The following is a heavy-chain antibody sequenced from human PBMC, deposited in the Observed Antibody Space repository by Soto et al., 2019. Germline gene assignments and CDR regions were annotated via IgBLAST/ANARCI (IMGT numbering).Heavy chain of an antibody. V-gene: IGHV1-69*14. CDR1: GGTFGTYG. CDR3: ATAVTAGTYYNYGLDV. D-gene: IGHD2-21*02. J-gene: IGHJ6*02. CDR2: IIPASDTE. Sequence: QVHLVQSGAEVEKPGSSVNISCKASGGTFGTYGLNWVRQFPGQGLEWMGGIIPASDTENYAQKFQGRVTITADKSTNIAHMQMDSLTSDDTAVYYCATAVTAGTYYNYGLDVWGQGTTVTVS.